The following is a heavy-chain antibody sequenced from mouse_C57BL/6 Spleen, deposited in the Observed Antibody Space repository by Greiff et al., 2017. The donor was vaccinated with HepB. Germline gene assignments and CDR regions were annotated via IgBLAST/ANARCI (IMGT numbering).Heavy chain of an antibody. CDR1: GFTFSSYA. J-gene: IGHJ2*01. CDR2: ISDGGSYT. V-gene: IGHV5-4*01. D-gene: IGHD1-1*01. CDR3: ARDHYYGSSFFDY. Sequence: VQLKESGGGLVKPGGSLKLSCAASGFTFSSYAMSWVRQTPEKRLEWVATISDGGSYTYYPDNVKGRFTISRDNAKNNLYLQMSHLKSEDTAMYYCARDHYYGSSFFDYWGQGTTLTVSS.